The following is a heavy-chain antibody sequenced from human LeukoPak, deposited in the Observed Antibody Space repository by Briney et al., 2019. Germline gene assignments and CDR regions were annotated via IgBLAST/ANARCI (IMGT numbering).Heavy chain of an antibody. J-gene: IGHJ6*02. V-gene: IGHV3-74*01. D-gene: IGHD3-10*01. CDR1: GFTLSNYW. CDR3: ARDYGRSRDYGMDV. CDR2: INADGSSA. Sequence: GSLRLSCGASGFTLSNYWMHWVRQAPGKGLVWVSRINADGSSASYADSVKGRFTISRDNAKNTLYLQMNSLRAEDTAMYYCARDYGRSRDYGMDVWGQGTTVTVSS.